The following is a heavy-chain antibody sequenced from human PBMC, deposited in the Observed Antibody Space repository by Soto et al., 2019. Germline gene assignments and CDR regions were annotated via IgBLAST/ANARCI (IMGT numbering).Heavy chain of an antibody. CDR2: IYYGGST. J-gene: IGHJ4*02. CDR3: ARAGGLGAVAADY. CDR1: GDSISTDY. D-gene: IGHD6-19*01. V-gene: IGHV4-59*12. Sequence: SETLSLTCTVSGDSISTDYWSWIRQSPGKGLEWIGFIYYGGSTNYNPSLKSRVTISVDTPKNQFSLKLSSVTAADTAVYYCARAGGLGAVAADYWGQGTLVTVSS.